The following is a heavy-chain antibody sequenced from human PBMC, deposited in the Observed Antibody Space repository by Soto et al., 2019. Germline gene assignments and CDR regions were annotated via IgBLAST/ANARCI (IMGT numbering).Heavy chain of an antibody. V-gene: IGHV4-34*01. CDR2: INHSGST. Sequence: QVQLQQWGAGLLKPSETLSLTCAVYGGSFSGYYWSWIRQPPGKGLEWIGEINHSGSTSYNPSLKSRVTISVDTSKNQFSLKLSSVTAADTAVYYCARVLEWLSFYYYYGMDVWGQGTTVTVSS. J-gene: IGHJ6*02. CDR1: GGSFSGYY. CDR3: ARVLEWLSFYYYYGMDV. D-gene: IGHD3-3*01.